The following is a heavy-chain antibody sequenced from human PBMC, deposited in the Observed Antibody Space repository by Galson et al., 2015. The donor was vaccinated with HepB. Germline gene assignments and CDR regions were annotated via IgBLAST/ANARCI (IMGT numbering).Heavy chain of an antibody. D-gene: IGHD1-26*01. CDR3: VKASPYRILPFDY. V-gene: IGHV3-64D*06. CDR2: ISSNGGST. Sequence: SLRLSCAASGFTFSSYAMHWVRQAPGKGLEYVSAISSNGGSTYYADSVKGRFTISRDNSKNTLYLQMSSLRAEDTAVYYCVKASPYRILPFDYWGQGTLVTVSS. J-gene: IGHJ4*02. CDR1: GFTFSSYA.